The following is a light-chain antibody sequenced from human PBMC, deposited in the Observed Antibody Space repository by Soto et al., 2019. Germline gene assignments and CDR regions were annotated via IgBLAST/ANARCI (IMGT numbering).Light chain of an antibody. Sequence: EIVLTQSPGTLSLSPGERATLSCRASQSVSSSFLAWYQQKPGQAPRLLIYGASSRAGGSPDRFSGSGSGTDFTLTINRLEPEDFAVYYCQQYHNSPRTFGQGTKVEIK. V-gene: IGKV3-20*01. CDR2: GAS. CDR1: QSVSSSF. J-gene: IGKJ1*01. CDR3: QQYHNSPRT.